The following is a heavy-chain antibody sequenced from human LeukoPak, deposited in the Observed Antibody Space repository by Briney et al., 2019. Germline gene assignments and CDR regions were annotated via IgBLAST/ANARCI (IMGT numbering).Heavy chain of an antibody. CDR3: ARVNYDYGAYVGAFDI. CDR2: IWYDGSNK. CDR1: GFTFNNYG. V-gene: IGHV3-33*01. D-gene: IGHD4-17*01. J-gene: IGHJ3*02. Sequence: PGGSLRLSCAASGFTFNNYGFHWVRQAPGKGLEWVAVIWYDGSNKYYVDSVKGRFTISRDNSKNTLSLQMNSLRAEDTAVYYCARVNYDYGAYVGAFDIWGQGTMVTVSS.